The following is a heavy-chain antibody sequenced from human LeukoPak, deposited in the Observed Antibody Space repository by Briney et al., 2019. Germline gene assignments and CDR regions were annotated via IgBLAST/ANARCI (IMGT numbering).Heavy chain of an antibody. CDR2: INHSGST. D-gene: IGHD1-1*01. CDR3: ARDPYDQDDAFDI. J-gene: IGHJ3*02. V-gene: IGHV4-34*01. CDR1: GGSFSGYY. Sequence: PSETLSLTCAVYGGSFSGYYWSWIRQPPGKGLEWIGEINHSGSTNYNPSLKSRVTISVDKSKNQFSLKLSSVTAADTAVYYCARDPYDQDDAFDIWGQGTMVTVSS.